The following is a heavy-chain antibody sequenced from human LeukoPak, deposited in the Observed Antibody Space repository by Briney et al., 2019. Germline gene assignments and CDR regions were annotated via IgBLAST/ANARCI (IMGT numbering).Heavy chain of an antibody. V-gene: IGHV3-23*01. J-gene: IGHJ3*02. Sequence: QPGGSLRLSCVGSGFTFSAYDMQWVRQAPGKGLEWVSGTSRSSGAHYTDSVKGPFTISRDNSKDTLYLQMDSLRAEDTAVYYCAQGGYFAFDMWGQGTMVTVSS. CDR1: GFTFSAYD. CDR3: AQGGYFAFDM. D-gene: IGHD2-2*03. CDR2: TSRSSGA.